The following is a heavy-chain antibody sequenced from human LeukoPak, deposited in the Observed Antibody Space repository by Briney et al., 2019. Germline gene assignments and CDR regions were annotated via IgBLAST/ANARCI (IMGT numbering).Heavy chain of an antibody. V-gene: IGHV4-38-2*02. Sequence: SETLSLTCTVSGYSISSGYYWGWTRQPPGKGLEWIGSIYHSGSTYYNPSLKSRITISVDTSKNQFSLKLSPVTAADTAVYFCARAIAARRRVGWDYFDYWGQGTLVTVSS. J-gene: IGHJ4*02. CDR3: ARAIAARRRVGWDYFDY. CDR2: IYHSGST. D-gene: IGHD6-6*01. CDR1: GYSISSGYY.